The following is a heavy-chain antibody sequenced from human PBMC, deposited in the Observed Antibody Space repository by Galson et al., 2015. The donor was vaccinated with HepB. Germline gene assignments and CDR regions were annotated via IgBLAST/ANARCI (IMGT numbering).Heavy chain of an antibody. V-gene: IGHV7-4-1*02. CDR3: ARERGQTYYDYIWGSYRYTFDY. D-gene: IGHD3-16*02. CDR2: INTNTGNP. Sequence: SVKVSCKASGYTYTSYAMNWVRQAPGQGLEWMGWINTNTGNPTYAQGFTGRFVFSLDTSVSTAYLQISSLKAEDTAVYYCARERGQTYYDYIWGSYRYTFDYWGQGTLVTVSS. CDR1: GYTYTSYA. J-gene: IGHJ4*02.